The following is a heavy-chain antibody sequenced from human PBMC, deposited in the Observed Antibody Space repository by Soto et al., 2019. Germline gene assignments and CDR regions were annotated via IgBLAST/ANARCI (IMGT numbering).Heavy chain of an antibody. CDR2: IRSRVNGHTT. CDR3: TRQSTVGYRKNNWFAT. J-gene: IGHJ5*02. V-gene: IGHV3-73*02. CDR1: GFTFSAFP. Sequence: EMHLVESGGGLVRPGESLQLSCAGSGFTFSAFPIHCVRRASGKGLEWVGRIRSRVNGHTTAYGASVTGRFTISRDDSRNVAYLQMTGLKIEDTAVYYCTRQSTVGYRKNNWFATWGQGTLVTVSS. D-gene: IGHD4-4*01.